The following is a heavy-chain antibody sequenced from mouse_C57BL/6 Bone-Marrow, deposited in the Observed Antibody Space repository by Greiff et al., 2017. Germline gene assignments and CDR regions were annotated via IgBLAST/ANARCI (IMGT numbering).Heavy chain of an antibody. CDR3: ARLIYFYGSKYFDV. V-gene: IGHV1-69*01. D-gene: IGHD1-1*01. J-gene: IGHJ1*03. CDR2: IDPSDSYT. CDR1: GYTFTSYW. Sequence: VQLQQPGAELVMPGASVKLSCKASGYTFTSYWMHWVKQRPGQGLEWIGEIDPSDSYTNYNQKFKGKSTLTVATSSSPAYLQLSRLTYEDSAVYYWARLIYFYGSKYFDVWGTGTTVTVSS.